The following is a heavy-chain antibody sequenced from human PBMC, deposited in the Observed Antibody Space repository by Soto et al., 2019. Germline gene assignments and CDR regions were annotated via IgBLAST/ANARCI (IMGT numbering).Heavy chain of an antibody. CDR1: GGSISSSSYY. Sequence: PSETLSLTCTVSGGSISSSSYYWGWIRQPPGKGLEWIGSIYYSGSTYYNLSLKSRVTISVDTSKNQFSLKLSSVTAADTAVYYCASTYDSSGYYLDYWGQGTLVTVSS. J-gene: IGHJ4*02. D-gene: IGHD3-22*01. CDR2: IYYSGST. CDR3: ASTYDSSGYYLDY. V-gene: IGHV4-39*01.